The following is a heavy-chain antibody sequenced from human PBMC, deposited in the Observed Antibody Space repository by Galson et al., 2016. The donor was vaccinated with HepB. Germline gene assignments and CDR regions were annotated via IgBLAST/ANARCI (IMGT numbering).Heavy chain of an antibody. Sequence: SETLSLTCTVSYGSVSSSGYYWGWIRQPPGKGLERIASISADGTTYSNPSLKSRVTISVDTSTHQFSLTLSSVTAADSAVFYCARLSKAVRGNRNYYYYFMDVWGKGTMVTVSS. J-gene: IGHJ6*03. CDR3: ARLSKAVRGNRNYYYYFMDV. CDR1: YGSVSSSGYY. V-gene: IGHV4-39*01. CDR2: ISADGTT. D-gene: IGHD1/OR15-1a*01.